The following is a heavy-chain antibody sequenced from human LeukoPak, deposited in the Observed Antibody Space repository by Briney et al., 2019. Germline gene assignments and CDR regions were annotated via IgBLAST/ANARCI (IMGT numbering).Heavy chain of an antibody. D-gene: IGHD6-19*01. CDR2: INPSGGST. J-gene: IGHJ6*02. V-gene: IGHV1-46*01. Sequence: ASVKVSCKPSGYTFTSYYMRWVRQAPGQGLEWIGIINPSGGSTSYAQKFQGRVTMTRDTSTSTVYMELSSLRSEDTAVYYCARGPYSSGWFYYYGMDVWGQGTTVTVSS. CDR1: GYTFTSYY. CDR3: ARGPYSSGWFYYYGMDV.